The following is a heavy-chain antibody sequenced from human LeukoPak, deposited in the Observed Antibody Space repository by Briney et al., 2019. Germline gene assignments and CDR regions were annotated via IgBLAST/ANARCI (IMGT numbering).Heavy chain of an antibody. CDR3: ARVAGWHWFDP. J-gene: IGHJ5*02. CDR2: IRPSGDNT. V-gene: IGHV3-23*01. Sequence: GGALRLSCAASGFTFSSYDMTWVRQAPGRGLEWVSSIRPSGDNTYYGDSVKGRFTISRDNPKNTVYLQMNNMRVDDTAVYYCARVAGWHWFDPWGQGTLVTVSS. D-gene: IGHD6-19*01. CDR1: GFTFSSYD.